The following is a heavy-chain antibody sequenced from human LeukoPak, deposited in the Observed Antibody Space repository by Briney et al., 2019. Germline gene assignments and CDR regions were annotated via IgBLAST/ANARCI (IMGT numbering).Heavy chain of an antibody. Sequence: GESLKISCKGSGYSFTSYWIGWVRQMPGKGLEWMGIIYPGDSDTRYSPSFQGQVTISADKSISTAYLQWSSLKASDTAMYYCARLRFGELFLDAFDIWGQGTMVTVSS. V-gene: IGHV5-51*01. CDR1: GYSFTSYW. J-gene: IGHJ3*02. D-gene: IGHD3-10*01. CDR3: ARLRFGELFLDAFDI. CDR2: IYPGDSDT.